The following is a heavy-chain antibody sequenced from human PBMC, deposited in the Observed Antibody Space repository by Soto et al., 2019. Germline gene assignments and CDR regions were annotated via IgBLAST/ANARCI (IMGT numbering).Heavy chain of an antibody. D-gene: IGHD1-7*01. V-gene: IGHV1-8*01. J-gene: IGHJ6*02. Sequence: ASVKVSCKASGYTFTSYDINWVRQATGQGLEWMGWMNPNSGNTGYAQKFQGRVTMTRNTSISTAYMELSSLRSEDTAVYYCAREGQPRNYVAYYGMDVWGQGTTVTVSS. CDR3: AREGQPRNYVAYYGMDV. CDR2: MNPNSGNT. CDR1: GYTFTSYD.